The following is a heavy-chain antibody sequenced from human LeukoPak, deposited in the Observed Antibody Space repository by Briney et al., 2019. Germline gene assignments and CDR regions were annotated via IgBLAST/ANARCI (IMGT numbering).Heavy chain of an antibody. D-gene: IGHD3-10*01. V-gene: IGHV3-30*02. CDR3: AREVSGTFDS. Sequence: GGSLRLSCAASGFTFSSYAMHWVRQAPGKGLEWVVFIRYDGSNKYYADSVKGRFTISRDNSKNTMYLQMSSLRAEDTAVYYCAREVSGTFDSWGQGTLVTVSS. CDR2: IRYDGSNK. J-gene: IGHJ4*02. CDR1: GFTFSSYA.